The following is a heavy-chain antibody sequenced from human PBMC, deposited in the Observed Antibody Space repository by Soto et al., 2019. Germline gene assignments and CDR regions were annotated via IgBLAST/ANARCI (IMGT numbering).Heavy chain of an antibody. CDR2: IYHSGST. CDR3: ARDSTTGLYDTSGFGGFDL. D-gene: IGHD3-22*01. V-gene: IGHV4-59*01. J-gene: IGHJ5*02. CDR1: GGSISIYY. Sequence: SETLSLTCPVSGGSISIYYRNWVRQPPGKGLEWVGYIYHSGSTNYNPSLKSRVTISVDTSKNLFTLQLTSVTAADTAVYYCARDSTTGLYDTSGFGGFDLWGQGTLVTVSS.